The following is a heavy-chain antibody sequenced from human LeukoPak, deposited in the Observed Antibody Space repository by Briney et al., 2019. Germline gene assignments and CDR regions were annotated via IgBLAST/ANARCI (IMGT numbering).Heavy chain of an antibody. J-gene: IGHJ4*02. CDR3: AKTHLIEDGYNLHYFDY. CDR1: GFTFTNYA. Sequence: GGSLRLSCAASGFTFTNYAMSWVRQAPGKGLEWVSTISGSRGSTYYADSVKSRFTISRDNSQNTLSLQVNSLRAEDTAVYYCAKTHLIEDGYNLHYFDYWGQGTLVTVSS. D-gene: IGHD5-24*01. V-gene: IGHV3-23*01. CDR2: ISGSRGST.